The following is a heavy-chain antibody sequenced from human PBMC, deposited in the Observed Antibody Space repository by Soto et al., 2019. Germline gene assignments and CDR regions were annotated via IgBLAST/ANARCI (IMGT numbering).Heavy chain of an antibody. Sequence: QVQLVQSGAEVKKPGSSVKVSCKASGGTFSSCTISWVRQAPGQGLEWMGRIIPILGIANYAQKFQGRVTITADKSTSTAYMELSSLRSEDTAVYYCAREGYCSGGSCSEQLDYWGQGTLVTVSS. D-gene: IGHD2-15*01. J-gene: IGHJ4*02. V-gene: IGHV1-69*08. CDR3: AREGYCSGGSCSEQLDY. CDR2: IIPILGIA. CDR1: GGTFSSCT.